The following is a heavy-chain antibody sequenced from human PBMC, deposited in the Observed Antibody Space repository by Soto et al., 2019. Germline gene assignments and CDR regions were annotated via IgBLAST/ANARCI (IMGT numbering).Heavy chain of an antibody. CDR3: APGPRTQLWRPFAK. V-gene: IGHV1-2*02. CDR1: GYTFSDCY. D-gene: IGHD5-18*01. Sequence: AAVKGSCKASGYTFSDCYLHWLRRAPFQVLECMGWISPNSGATEYAPKFQGTVTMTTDKSIRTAFLELTSLRTDDTAVYYCAPGPRTQLWRPFAKWGEGTMVTHSS. J-gene: IGHJ4*02. CDR2: ISPNSGAT.